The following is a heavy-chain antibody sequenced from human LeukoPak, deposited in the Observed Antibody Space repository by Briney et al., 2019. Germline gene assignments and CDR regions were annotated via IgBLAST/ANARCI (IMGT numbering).Heavy chain of an antibody. J-gene: IGHJ6*02. CDR1: GFTFSSYA. Sequence: GGSLRLSCAASGFTFSSYAMHWVRQAPGKGREWVAVISYEGSNKYYADSVKGRFTISRDNSKNTLYLQMNSLRAEDTDVYYCARADLYGSGSYYYYYYGMDVWGQGTTVTVSS. V-gene: IGHV3-30*04. CDR3: ARADLYGSGSYYYYYYGMDV. CDR2: ISYEGSNK. D-gene: IGHD3-10*01.